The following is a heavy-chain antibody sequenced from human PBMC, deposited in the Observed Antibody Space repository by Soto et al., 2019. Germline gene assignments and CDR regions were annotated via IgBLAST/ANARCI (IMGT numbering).Heavy chain of an antibody. J-gene: IGHJ6*02. CDR1: GGTFSCYA. V-gene: IGHV1-69*13. D-gene: IGHD2-15*01. CDR2: IIPLFGTA. CDR3: ARQTLQPYYEYYGMDV. Sequence: SSVKVSCKASGGTFSCYAISWVRQAPGQGLEWMGGIIPLFGTANYAQKFQRRVTITADESTSTAYMELSSLRSEDKAVYYCARQTLQPYYEYYGMDVWGQGTTVTVSS.